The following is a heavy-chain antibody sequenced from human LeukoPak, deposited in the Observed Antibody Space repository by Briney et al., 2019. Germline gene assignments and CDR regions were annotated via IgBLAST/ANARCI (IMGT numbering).Heavy chain of an antibody. CDR2: INPNSGGT. CDR3: AREPTTVKGTYMDV. CDR1: GYTFTGYY. V-gene: IGHV1-2*02. Sequence: ASVKVSCKASGYTFTGYYTHWVRQAPGQGLEWMGWINPNSGGTNYAQKFQGRVTMTRDTSISTAYMELSRLRSDDTAVYYCAREPTTVKGTYMDVWGKGTTVTVSS. D-gene: IGHD4-11*01. J-gene: IGHJ6*03.